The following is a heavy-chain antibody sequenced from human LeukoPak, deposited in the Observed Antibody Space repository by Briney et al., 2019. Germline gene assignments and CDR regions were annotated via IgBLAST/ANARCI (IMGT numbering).Heavy chain of an antibody. V-gene: IGHV4-34*01. Sequence: SETLSLTCAVYGGSSSGYYWSWIRQPPGKGLEWIGEINHSGSTNYNPSLKSRVTISVDTSKNQFSLKLSSVTAADTAVYYCARVPRGSSGYYTYFDYWGQGTLVTVSS. J-gene: IGHJ4*02. CDR1: GGSSSGYY. D-gene: IGHD3-22*01. CDR3: ARVPRGSSGYYTYFDY. CDR2: INHSGST.